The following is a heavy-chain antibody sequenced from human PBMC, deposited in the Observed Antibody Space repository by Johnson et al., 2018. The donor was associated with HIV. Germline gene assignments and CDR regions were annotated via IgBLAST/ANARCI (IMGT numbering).Heavy chain of an antibody. V-gene: IGHV3-30*14. CDR2: ISYDGSNT. CDR1: GFTFSTYA. D-gene: IGHD5-24*01. J-gene: IGHJ3*02. CDR3: ARDGYNYVAFDI. Sequence: QVQLVESGGGVVQPGRSLRLSCAASGFTFSTYAMHWVRQAPGKGLEWVAVISYDGSNTYYADSVKGRFSISRDNSKNTLYLQMNSLRAEDTAVYYCARDGYNYVAFDIWGQGTMVTVSS.